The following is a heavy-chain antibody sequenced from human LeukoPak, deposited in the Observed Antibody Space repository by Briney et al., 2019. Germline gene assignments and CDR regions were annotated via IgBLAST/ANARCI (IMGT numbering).Heavy chain of an antibody. D-gene: IGHD3-22*01. Sequence: GGSLRLSCAASGFTFSNYAMSWVRQAPGKGLEWVSAFSGSGGNTYYADSVKGRFTISRDNSKNTLYLQMNSLRAEDTAIYYCAKHSHDGSAPYYEVQLDYWGQGTLVTVSS. V-gene: IGHV3-23*01. CDR2: FSGSGGNT. J-gene: IGHJ4*02. CDR1: GFTFSNYA. CDR3: AKHSHDGSAPYYEVQLDY.